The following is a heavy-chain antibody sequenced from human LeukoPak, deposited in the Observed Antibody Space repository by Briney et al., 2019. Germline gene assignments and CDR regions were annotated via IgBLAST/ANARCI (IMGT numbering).Heavy chain of an antibody. J-gene: IGHJ4*02. D-gene: IGHD6-13*01. CDR3: AREQGSSWMADY. CDR1: GFTFSDYY. Sequence: GGSLRLSCAVSGFTFSDYYMSWVRQAPGKGLEWISCISRGGSTIYYADSVKGRFTISRDNAKNSLYLQMNSLRAEDTAVYYCAREQGSSWMADYWGQGTLVTGSS. V-gene: IGHV3-11*01. CDR2: ISRGGSTI.